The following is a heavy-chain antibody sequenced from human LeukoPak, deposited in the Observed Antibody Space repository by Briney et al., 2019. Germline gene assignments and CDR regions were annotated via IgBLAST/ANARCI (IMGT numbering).Heavy chain of an antibody. Sequence: GGSLRLSCAASGFIFSSDDMHWVRQAPGKGLEWVAGIQSNGRNKYYVDSAKGRFAISRDNSKSTLYLQVNSLRVEDTALYYCARESEGGTGTSCPDYWGQGTLVTVSS. J-gene: IGHJ4*02. D-gene: IGHD2-2*01. CDR2: IQSNGRNK. CDR1: GFIFSSDD. CDR3: ARESEGGTGTSCPDY. V-gene: IGHV3-33*05.